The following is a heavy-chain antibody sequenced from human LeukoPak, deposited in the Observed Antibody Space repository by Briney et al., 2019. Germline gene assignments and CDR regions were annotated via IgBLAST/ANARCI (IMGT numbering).Heavy chain of an antibody. CDR3: ARRDIVKGGFDY. V-gene: IGHV4-39*01. Sequence: SETLSLTCPVSGDTVNTRRYYWGWIRQPPGKGLEWIGSTYHSGSTYYEPSLRSRVTISIDTSRNQFSLNLTSVTTADTALYFCARRDIVKGGFDYWGQGTLVTVSS. J-gene: IGHJ4*02. D-gene: IGHD3-16*02. CDR2: TYHSGST. CDR1: GDTVNTRRYY.